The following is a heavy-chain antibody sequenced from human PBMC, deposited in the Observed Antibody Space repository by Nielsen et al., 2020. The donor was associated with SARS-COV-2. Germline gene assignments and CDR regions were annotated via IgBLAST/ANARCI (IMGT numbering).Heavy chain of an antibody. CDR2: ISGSGGST. CDR1: GFTFSSYA. D-gene: IGHD3-10*01. J-gene: IGHJ3*02. CDR3: AKGSVLLWFALDAFDI. V-gene: IGHV3-23*01. Sequence: GESLKISCAASGFTFSSYAMSWVHQAPGKGLEWVSAISGSGGSTYYADSVKGRFTISRDNSKNTLYLQMNSLRAEDTAVYYCAKGSVLLWFALDAFDIWGQGTMVTVSS.